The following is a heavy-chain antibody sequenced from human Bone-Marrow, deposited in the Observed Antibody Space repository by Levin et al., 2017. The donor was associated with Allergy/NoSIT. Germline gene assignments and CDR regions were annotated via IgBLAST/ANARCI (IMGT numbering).Heavy chain of an antibody. CDR3: ARLDGYSFDY. J-gene: IGHJ4*02. CDR1: GGSIRSAGYH. D-gene: IGHD1-1*01. V-gene: IGHV4-31*03. Sequence: SQALSLTCTVSGGSIRSAGYHWTWIRQYPGKGLEWIGYISYRGSTYFNPSLKSRLTMSIDTSEQHFSLNLTSVSAADTAIYYCARLDGYSFDYWGQGALVTVSS. CDR2: ISYRGST.